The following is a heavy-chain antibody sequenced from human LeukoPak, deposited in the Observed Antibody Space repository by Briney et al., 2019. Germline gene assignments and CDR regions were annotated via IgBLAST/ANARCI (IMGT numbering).Heavy chain of an antibody. Sequence: PGGSLRLSCAASGFTFSSYWMSWVRQAPEKGLEWVANIKEDGSEKYYVDSVKGRFTISRDNVKNSLFLQMNSLRAEDTAVYYCANSEYSSGWYQTSWGQGTLVTVSS. J-gene: IGHJ5*02. V-gene: IGHV3-7*01. CDR1: GFTFSSYW. D-gene: IGHD6-19*01. CDR2: IKEDGSEK. CDR3: ANSEYSSGWYQTS.